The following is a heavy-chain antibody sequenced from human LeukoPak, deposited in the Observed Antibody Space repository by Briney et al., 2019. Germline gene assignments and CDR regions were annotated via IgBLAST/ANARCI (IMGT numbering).Heavy chain of an antibody. CDR2: INHSGST. CDR1: GGSFSGYY. D-gene: IGHD2-2*01. V-gene: IGHV4-34*01. J-gene: IGHJ4*02. CDR3: AKLTCSSTFCPLDY. Sequence: PSETLSLTCAVYGGSFSGYYWSWIRQPPGKGLEWIGEINHSGSTNYNPSLKSRVTISVDTSKNQFSLKLSSVTAADTAVYYCAKLTCSSTFCPLDYWGQGILVTVSS.